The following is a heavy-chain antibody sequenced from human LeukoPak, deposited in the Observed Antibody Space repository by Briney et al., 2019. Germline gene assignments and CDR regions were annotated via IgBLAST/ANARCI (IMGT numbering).Heavy chain of an antibody. CDR2: IRSSGYPI. CDR3: ARGFELITFGGAIGKLNWFDS. D-gene: IGHD3-16*02. V-gene: IGHV3-48*04. CDR1: GFTFSGYS. Sequence: GGSLRLSCAASGFTFSGYSMNWVRQAPGKGLERVSYIRSSGYPIHYADSVKGRFTISRDNAKNSLYLQMYSLRAEDTAVYYCARGFELITFGGAIGKLNWFDSWGQGTLVTVSS. J-gene: IGHJ5*01.